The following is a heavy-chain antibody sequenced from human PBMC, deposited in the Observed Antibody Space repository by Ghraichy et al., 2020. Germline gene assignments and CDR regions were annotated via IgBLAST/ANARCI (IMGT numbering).Heavy chain of an antibody. CDR2: IYPGDSDT. D-gene: IGHD3-3*01. CDR1: GYSFTSYW. J-gene: IGHJ3*02. Sequence: GESLNISCKGSGYSFTSYWIGWVRQMPGKGLEWMGIIYPGDSDTRYSPSFQGQVTISADKSISTAYLQWSSLKASDTAMYYCASFTPRQDFWSGKGGNAFDIWGQGTMVTVSS. V-gene: IGHV5-51*01. CDR3: ASFTPRQDFWSGKGGNAFDI.